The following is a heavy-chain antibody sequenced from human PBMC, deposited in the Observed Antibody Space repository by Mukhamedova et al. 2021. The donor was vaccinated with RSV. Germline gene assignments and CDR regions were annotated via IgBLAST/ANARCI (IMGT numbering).Heavy chain of an antibody. V-gene: IGHV4-30-2*04. D-gene: IGHD1-1*01. CDR3: ARQIVGTTGTTRLSTWFDT. Sequence: HGGSTYYNPSLKSLVTISVDTSKNQFSLKLSSVTAADTAVYYCARQIVGTTGTTRLSTWFDTCGQGTLVTVSS. J-gene: IGHJ5*02. CDR2: HGGST.